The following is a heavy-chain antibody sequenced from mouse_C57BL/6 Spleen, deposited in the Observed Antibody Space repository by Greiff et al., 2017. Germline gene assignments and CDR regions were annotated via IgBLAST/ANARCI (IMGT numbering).Heavy chain of an antibody. CDR3: TTGTWFAY. CDR1: GFNIKDDY. Sequence: VQLKQSGAELVRPGASVKLSCTASGFNIKDDYMDWVKQRPEQGLEWIGWIDPENGDTEYASKFQGKATITADTSSNTAYLQLSSLTSEDTAVYYCTTGTWFAYWGQGTLVTVSA. CDR2: IDPENGDT. D-gene: IGHD4-1*01. J-gene: IGHJ3*01. V-gene: IGHV14-4*01.